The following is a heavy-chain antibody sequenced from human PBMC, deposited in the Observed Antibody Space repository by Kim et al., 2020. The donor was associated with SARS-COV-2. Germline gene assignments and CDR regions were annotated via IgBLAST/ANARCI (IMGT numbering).Heavy chain of an antibody. D-gene: IGHD3-10*01. J-gene: IGHJ6*02. Sequence: RPSFQGHVTISDDKSISTAYLQWSSRKASDTAMYYCARRGTVTGGGMDVWGQGTTVTVSS. CDR3: ARRGTVTGGGMDV. V-gene: IGHV5-10-1*01.